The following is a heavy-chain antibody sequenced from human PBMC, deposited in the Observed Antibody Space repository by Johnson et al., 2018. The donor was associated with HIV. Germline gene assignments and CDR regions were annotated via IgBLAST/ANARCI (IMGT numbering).Heavy chain of an antibody. D-gene: IGHD2-21*02. V-gene: IGHV3-30*03. CDR1: GFTFSSYG. J-gene: IGHJ3*01. CDR3: ARAPKQGFRDFAGGAFDV. Sequence: VQLVESGGGVVQPGRSLRLSCAASGFTFSSYGMHWVRQAPGKGLEWVAVISYDGSNKYYPDSVKGRFTISRDNSKNTVYLQMNSLRVDDTALYYCARAPKQGFRDFAGGAFDVWGQGTMVTVSS. CDR2: ISYDGSNK.